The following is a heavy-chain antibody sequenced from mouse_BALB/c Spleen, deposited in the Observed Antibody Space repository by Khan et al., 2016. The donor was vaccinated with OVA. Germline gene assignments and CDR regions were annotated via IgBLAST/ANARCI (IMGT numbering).Heavy chain of an antibody. V-gene: IGHV1-77*01. CDR1: GYTFTDYN. CDR2: IYPGSGNT. CDR3: AREWGAWFPY. Sequence: QVQLKESGAELARPGTSVKLSCKASGYTFTDYNINWVKQRTGQGLEWIGEIYPGSGNTYYSEKFKDKATLTADKSSSTAYMQLSSLTSEDSAFYFCAREWGAWFPYWGQGTLVTVSA. J-gene: IGHJ3*01.